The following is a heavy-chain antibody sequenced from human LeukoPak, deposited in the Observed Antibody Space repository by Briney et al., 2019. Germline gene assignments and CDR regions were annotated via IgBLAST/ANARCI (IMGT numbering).Heavy chain of an antibody. D-gene: IGHD3-22*01. CDR3: ARAWEYYDSSGYQSHDAFDI. V-gene: IGHV3-30-3*01. Sequence: GGSLRLSCEASGFTFSSYAMHWVRQAPGKGLEWVAVISYDSSNKYYADSVKGRFTISRDNSENTLYLQMNSLRAEDTAVYYCARAWEYYDSSGYQSHDAFDIWGQGTMVTVSS. CDR1: GFTFSSYA. CDR2: ISYDSSNK. J-gene: IGHJ3*02.